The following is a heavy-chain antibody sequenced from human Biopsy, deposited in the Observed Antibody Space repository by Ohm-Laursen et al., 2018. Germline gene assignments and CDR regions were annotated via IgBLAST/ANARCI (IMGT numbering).Heavy chain of an antibody. V-gene: IGHV4-4*07. Sequence: PSETLSLTCAVSGDSISNDYWSWIRQSAGQGLEWIGRIHTSGSTNHSLSLKSRVTMSVDTSKNQFSLKLRSVTAAGTAVYYCARGTGKYYVYGAFDIWGQGTMVTVSS. J-gene: IGHJ3*02. CDR2: IHTSGST. CDR1: GDSISNDY. CDR3: ARGTGKYYVYGAFDI. D-gene: IGHD3/OR15-3a*01.